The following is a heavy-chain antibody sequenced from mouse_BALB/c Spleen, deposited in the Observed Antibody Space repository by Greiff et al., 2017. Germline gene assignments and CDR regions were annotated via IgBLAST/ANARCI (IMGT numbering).Heavy chain of an antibody. CDR1: GYSITSGYY. D-gene: IGHD2-14*01. CDR3: ARDREYDGYFDY. J-gene: IGHJ2*01. CDR2: ISYDGSN. V-gene: IGHV3-6*02. Sequence: EVKLVESGPGLVKPSQSLSLTCSVTGYSITSGYYWNWIRQFPGNKLEWMGYISYDGSNNYNPSLKNRISITRDTSKNQFFLKLNSVTTEDTATYYCARDREYDGYFDYWGQGTTLTVSS.